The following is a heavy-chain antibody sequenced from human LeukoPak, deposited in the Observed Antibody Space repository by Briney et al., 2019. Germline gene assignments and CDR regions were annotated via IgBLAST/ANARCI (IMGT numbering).Heavy chain of an antibody. J-gene: IGHJ5*02. CDR3: ARTPAAQYENWFDP. V-gene: IGHV5-51*01. D-gene: IGHD2-2*01. CDR1: GYSFTSYW. CDR2: IYPGDSDT. Sequence: GESLKISCKGSGYSFTSYWIGWVCQMPGKGLEWMGIIYPGDSDTRYSPSFQGQVTISADKSISTAYLQWSSLKTSDTAMYYCARTPAAQYENWFDPWGQGTLVTVSS.